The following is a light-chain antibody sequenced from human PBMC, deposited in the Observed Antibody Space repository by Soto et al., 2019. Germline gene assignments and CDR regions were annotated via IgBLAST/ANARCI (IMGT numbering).Light chain of an antibody. Sequence: IQMTPSPSALSASVGNTVTITCRASQSISTYLNWYQQKPGKAPKLLIYAASSLQSGVPSRFSGSGSGTLFTLTISSLQPEDFATYYCQQTSSTPVTVGQGTRLEIK. J-gene: IGKJ5*01. CDR1: QSISTY. V-gene: IGKV1-39*01. CDR2: AAS. CDR3: QQTSSTPVT.